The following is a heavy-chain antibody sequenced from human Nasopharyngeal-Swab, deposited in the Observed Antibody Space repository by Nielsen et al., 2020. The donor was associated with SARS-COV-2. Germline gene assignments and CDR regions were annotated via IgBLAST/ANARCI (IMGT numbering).Heavy chain of an antibody. J-gene: IGHJ6*02. CDR1: GFTLSIYA. CDR2: ISGSGDTT. V-gene: IGHV3-23*01. CDR3: AKDRYSGSGSYKYYYFYYGMDV. Sequence: GGSLRLSCAASGFTLSIYAMTWVRQAPGKGLEWVSTISGSGDTTYYADSVKGRFTISRDNSKNTLYLQMNSLRAKDTAIYYCAKDRYSGSGSYKYYYFYYGMDVWGQGTTVTVSS. D-gene: IGHD3-10*01.